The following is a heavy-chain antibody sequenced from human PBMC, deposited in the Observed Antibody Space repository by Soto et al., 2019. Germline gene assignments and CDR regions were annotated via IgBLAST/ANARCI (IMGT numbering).Heavy chain of an antibody. Sequence: GGSLRLSCVASGFAFDSYWMHWVRQVPGEGPVWVSRIDYDGTTTTYTDSVKGRFTISRDNAKNTLYLQMNSVRVEDTAVYYCTRGPRPSSAGTGAYWGQGTLVTDSS. CDR3: TRGPRPSSAGTGAY. V-gene: IGHV3-74*01. CDR1: GFAFDSYW. J-gene: IGHJ4*02. D-gene: IGHD6-13*01. CDR2: IDYDGTTT.